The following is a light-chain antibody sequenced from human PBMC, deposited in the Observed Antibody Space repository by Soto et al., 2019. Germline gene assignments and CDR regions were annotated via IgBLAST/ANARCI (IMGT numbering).Light chain of an antibody. CDR3: QQRTNWHLT. CDR1: QSVTTF. Sequence: PGERATLSCRASQSVTTFLAWYQQKPGQAPRLLISDASKRATGIPARFSGSGSGTDFTLTISSLEPEDFAVYYCQQRTNWHLTFGGGTKVEIK. CDR2: DAS. J-gene: IGKJ4*01. V-gene: IGKV3-11*01.